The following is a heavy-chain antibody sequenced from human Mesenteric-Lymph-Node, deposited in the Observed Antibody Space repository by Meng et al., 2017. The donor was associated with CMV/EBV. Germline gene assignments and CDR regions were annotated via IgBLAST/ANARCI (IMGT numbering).Heavy chain of an antibody. CDR3: ARLALRGSITIFGVAHGGYFQH. V-gene: IGHV4-34*01. CDR1: DSY. CDR2: INHSGST. Sequence: DSYWSWTRQPPGKGLEWIGEINHSGSTNYNPSLKSRVTISVATSKNQFSLKLSSVTAADTAVYYCARLALRGSITIFGVAHGGYFQHWGQGTLVTVSS. D-gene: IGHD3-3*01. J-gene: IGHJ1*01.